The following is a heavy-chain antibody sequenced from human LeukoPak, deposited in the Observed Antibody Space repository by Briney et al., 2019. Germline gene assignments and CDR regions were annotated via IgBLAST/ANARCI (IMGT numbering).Heavy chain of an antibody. CDR2: ISAHNGNT. J-gene: IGHJ3*02. V-gene: IGHV1-18*01. CDR3: ARRVAVARRDAFDI. D-gene: IGHD6-19*01. CDR1: GYTFTNNG. Sequence: ASVKVSCKASGYTFTNNGISWVRQAPGQGLEWLGWISAHNGNTNYAQKFQGRVTMASDTSTTTAYMELRSLRSDDTAVYYCARRVAVARRDAFDIWGQGTMVTVSS.